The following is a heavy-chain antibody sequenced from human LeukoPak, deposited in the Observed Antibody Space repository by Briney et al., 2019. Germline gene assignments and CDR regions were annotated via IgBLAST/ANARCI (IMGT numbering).Heavy chain of an antibody. Sequence: SETLSLTCAVYGGPFSGYYWSWIRQPPGKGLEWIGEINHSGSTNYNPSLKSRVTISVDTSKNQFSLKLSSVTAADTAVYYCARGPPHYDFWSGYSYFDYWGQGTLVTVSS. J-gene: IGHJ4*02. CDR2: INHSGST. CDR1: GGPFSGYY. CDR3: ARGPPHYDFWSGYSYFDY. V-gene: IGHV4-34*01. D-gene: IGHD3-3*01.